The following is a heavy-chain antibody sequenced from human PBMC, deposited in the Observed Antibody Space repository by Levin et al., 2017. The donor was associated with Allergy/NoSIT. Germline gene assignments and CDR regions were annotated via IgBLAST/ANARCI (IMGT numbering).Heavy chain of an antibody. D-gene: IGHD6-13*01. V-gene: IGHV3-74*01. J-gene: IGHJ4*02. CDR1: GFTFSSYW. CDR3: AAIAAAAQEGY. Sequence: SCAASGFTFSSYWMHWVRQAPGKGLVWVSRINSDGSSTSYADSVKGRFTISRDNAKNTLYLQMNSLRAEDTAVYYCAAIAAAAQEGYWGQGTLVTVSS. CDR2: INSDGSST.